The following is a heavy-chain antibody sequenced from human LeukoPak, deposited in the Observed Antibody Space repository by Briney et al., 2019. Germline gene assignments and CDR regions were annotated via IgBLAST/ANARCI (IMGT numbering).Heavy chain of an antibody. Sequence: ASVKVSCKASGGTFSSYAISWVRQAPGQGLEWMGRIIPILGIANYAQKFQGRVTITADKSTSTAYMELSSLRSEDTAVYYCARGSVTTVTTRDAFDIWGQGTMVTVSS. V-gene: IGHV1-69*04. CDR1: GGTFSSYA. CDR3: ARGSVTTVTTRDAFDI. D-gene: IGHD4-17*01. J-gene: IGHJ3*02. CDR2: IIPILGIA.